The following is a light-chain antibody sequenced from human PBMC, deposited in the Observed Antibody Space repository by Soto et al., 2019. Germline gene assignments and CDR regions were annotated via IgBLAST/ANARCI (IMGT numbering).Light chain of an antibody. V-gene: IGKV3-20*01. CDR2: GAS. J-gene: IGKJ2*01. CDR1: QSISSSY. Sequence: EIVLTQSPGTLSLSPGERATLSCRAGQSISSSYLAWYQLKVGQAPRLLIFGASSRATGIPHRFSGSGSGTDFTLTISRLEPEDFAVYYCQQYDKSPPMYTFGQGTKLEIK. CDR3: QQYDKSPPMYT.